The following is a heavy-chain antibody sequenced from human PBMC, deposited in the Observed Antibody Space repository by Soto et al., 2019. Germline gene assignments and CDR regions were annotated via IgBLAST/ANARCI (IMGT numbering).Heavy chain of an antibody. CDR3: ARDPYLWDNQY. V-gene: IGHV1-18*01. D-gene: IGHD1-26*01. J-gene: IGHJ4*02. CDR1: GYTFTTYG. CDR2: ISAYSGKT. Sequence: QVQLVQSGGEVKKPGASVKVSCKTSGYTFTTYGISWVRQAPGQGLEWVGWISAYSGKTHYAQKFQGKVTMTTDTSTNTAYLELRSLRSDDTAVYYCARDPYLWDNQYWGQGTLVTVSS.